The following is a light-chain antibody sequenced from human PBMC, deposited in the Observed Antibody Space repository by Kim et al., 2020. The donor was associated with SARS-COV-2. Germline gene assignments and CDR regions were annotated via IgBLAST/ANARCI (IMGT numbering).Light chain of an antibody. Sequence: QRVTISCTGSGSNIGAGYDVHWYQQLPGTAPKLLIYANTNQPSGVPDRFSGSRSATSASLAVTGLQAEDEADYYCQSYDNSLSAWVFGGGTKLTVL. CDR1: GSNIGAGYD. CDR3: QSYDNSLSAWV. CDR2: ANT. V-gene: IGLV1-40*01. J-gene: IGLJ3*02.